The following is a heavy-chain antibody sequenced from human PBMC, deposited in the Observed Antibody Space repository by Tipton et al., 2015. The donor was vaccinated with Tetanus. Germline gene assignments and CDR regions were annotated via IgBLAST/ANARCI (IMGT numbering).Heavy chain of an antibody. CDR1: GASVSSAGYY. J-gene: IGHJ4*02. D-gene: IGHD6-13*01. CDR2: IYDSGST. Sequence: TLSLTCTVSGASVSSAGYYWTWIRQPPGKGLEWIGYIYDSGSTNYNPSLKSRVTMSVDTSKNHCSLRLNSVSTTDTAVYSCARAYSGSWYPALRFDFWGQGVLVTVSS. CDR3: ARAYSGSWYPALRFDF. V-gene: IGHV4-61*03.